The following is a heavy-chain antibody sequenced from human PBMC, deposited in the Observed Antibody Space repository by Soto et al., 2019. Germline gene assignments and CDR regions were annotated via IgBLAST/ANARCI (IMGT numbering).Heavy chain of an antibody. V-gene: IGHV1-3*01. J-gene: IGHJ5*02. CDR2: INAGNGNT. CDR1: GYTFTSYA. CDR3: SRVRPPSWFDP. Sequence: ASVKVSCKASGYTFTSYAMHWVRQAPGQRLEWMGWINAGNGNTKYSQKFQGRVTITRDTSASTAHMELSSLRSEDTAVYYCSRVRPPSWFDPWGQGTLVTVSS.